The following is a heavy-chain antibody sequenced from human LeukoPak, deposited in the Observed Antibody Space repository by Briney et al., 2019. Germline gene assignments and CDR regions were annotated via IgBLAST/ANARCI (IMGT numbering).Heavy chain of an antibody. Sequence: GGGPRHSSVPSVFTFFIYTMHWGPAAPGKGRERVSVIPYDGINKYYVDTVKGRFTISRDNSKNTLYLQMRSLRAEDTAVYYCARGGYCSSTSCIWAFDYWGQGTLVTVSS. J-gene: IGHJ4*02. V-gene: IGHV3-30-3*01. CDR1: VFTFFIYT. CDR2: IPYDGINK. D-gene: IGHD2-2*01. CDR3: ARGGYCSSTSCIWAFDY.